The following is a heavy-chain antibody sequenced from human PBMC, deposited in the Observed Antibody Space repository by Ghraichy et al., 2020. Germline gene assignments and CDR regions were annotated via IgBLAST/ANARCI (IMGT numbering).Heavy chain of an antibody. J-gene: IGHJ4*01. CDR3: ARQDYSGCYYY. CDR2: IYYSGTT. V-gene: IGHV4-39*01. CDR1: GVAIRSSADY. Sequence: SETLSLTCTVSGVAIRSSADYWGWIRQPPGKGLEWIANIYYSGTTYYNPSLKSRVTISVDPSKNQFSLNLRSVTAADTAVYYCARQDYSGCYYYWGHGTLVTVSS. D-gene: IGHD1-26*01.